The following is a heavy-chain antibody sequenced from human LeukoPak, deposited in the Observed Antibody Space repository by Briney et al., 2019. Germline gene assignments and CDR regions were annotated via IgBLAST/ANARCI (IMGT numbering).Heavy chain of an antibody. CDR1: GFTFSDYT. V-gene: IGHV3-49*04. CDR2: IRTKPYVGTS. CDR3: SRGWFSRYCTGGSCHLDS. D-gene: IGHD2-8*02. Sequence: PGRSLRLSCTASGFTFSDYTLTWVRQAPGKGLEWVGFIRTKPYVGTSEYAASVKGRFTISRDDSTSIAYLQLNSLKTEDTALYFCSRGWFSRYCTGGSCHLDSWGQGALVTVSS. J-gene: IGHJ4*02.